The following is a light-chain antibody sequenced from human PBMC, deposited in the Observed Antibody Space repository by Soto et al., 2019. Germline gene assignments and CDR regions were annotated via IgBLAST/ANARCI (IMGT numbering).Light chain of an antibody. J-gene: IGLJ3*02. CDR3: ATWDESLSGRV. Sequence: QSVLTQPPSASGTPGQRVTISCFGSSANIGSDYVYWYQQLPGAAPKLLIYRNNQRPSGVPDRFSGSKSGTSASLAISGLRSEDEGDYYCATWDESLSGRVFGGGTKLTVL. CDR2: RNN. V-gene: IGLV1-47*01. CDR1: SANIGSDY.